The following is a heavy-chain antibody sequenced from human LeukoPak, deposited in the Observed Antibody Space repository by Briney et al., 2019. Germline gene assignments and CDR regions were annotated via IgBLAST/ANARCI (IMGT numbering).Heavy chain of an antibody. J-gene: IGHJ6*02. CDR2: ISSSSSYI. D-gene: IGHD3-22*01. Sequence: GGSLRLSCAASGFTFSSYIMNWVRQAPGKGLEWVSSISSSSSYIYYADSVKGRFTISRDNAKNSLYLQMNSLRAEDTAVYYCARGAYYYDSSGYRYYYGMDVWGQGTTVTVSS. CDR1: GFTFSSYI. CDR3: ARGAYYYDSSGYRYYYGMDV. V-gene: IGHV3-21*01.